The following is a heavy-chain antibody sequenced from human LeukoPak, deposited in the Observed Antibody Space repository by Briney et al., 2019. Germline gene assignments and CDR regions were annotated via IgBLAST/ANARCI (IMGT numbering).Heavy chain of an antibody. CDR3: ARANVVVVAAKPNWFDP. CDR2: INHNGST. Sequence: SETLSLTCAVYGGSFSGYYWSWIRQPPGKGLEWIEEINHNGSTNYNPSLKSRVTISVDTSKNQFSLKLSSVTAADTAVYYCARANVVVVAAKPNWFDPWGQGTLVTVSS. D-gene: IGHD2-15*01. J-gene: IGHJ5*02. CDR1: GGSFSGYY. V-gene: IGHV4-34*01.